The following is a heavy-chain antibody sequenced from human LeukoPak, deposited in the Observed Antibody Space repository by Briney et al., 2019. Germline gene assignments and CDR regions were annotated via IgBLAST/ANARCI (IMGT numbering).Heavy chain of an antibody. CDR3: LSSAGLV. CDR2: INPDGSET. D-gene: IGHD6-25*01. J-gene: IGHJ4*03. Sequence: SGGSLRLSCADSAFTFSSHWMNWLRQAPGRGLEWVGNINPDGSETYHVDSMKGRFTISRDNAKDSVYLHMNTPRVEDTAGYYCLSSAGLVWGRGTVFTVSS. V-gene: IGHV3-7*01. CDR1: AFTFSSHW.